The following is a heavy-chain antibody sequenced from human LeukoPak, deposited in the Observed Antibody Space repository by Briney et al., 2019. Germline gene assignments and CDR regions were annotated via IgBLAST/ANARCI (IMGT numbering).Heavy chain of an antibody. Sequence: GGSLRLSCAASGFTVSSNYMSWVRQAPGKGLEWVSVIYSGGSTYYADSVKGRLTISRDNSKNTLYLQMNSLRAEDTAVYYCASSRGAAMANDAFDIWGQGTMVTVSS. D-gene: IGHD5-18*01. CDR2: IYSGGST. V-gene: IGHV3-66*01. J-gene: IGHJ3*02. CDR3: ASSRGAAMANDAFDI. CDR1: GFTVSSNY.